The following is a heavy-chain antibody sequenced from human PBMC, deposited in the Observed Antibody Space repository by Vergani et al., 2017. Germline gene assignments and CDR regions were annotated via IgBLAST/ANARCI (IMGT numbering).Heavy chain of an antibody. CDR1: GGSISSGGYY. J-gene: IGHJ6*02. V-gene: IGHV4-31*03. D-gene: IGHD2-2*01. CDR3: ASVLLGYCSSTSCRGGYGMDV. Sequence: QVQLQESGPGLVKPSQTLSLTCTVSGGSISSGGYYWSWIRQHPGKGLEWIGYIYYSGSTYYNPSLKSRVTISVDTSKNQFSLKLSAVTAADTAVYYCASVLLGYCSSTSCRGGYGMDVWGQGTTVTVSS. CDR2: IYYSGST.